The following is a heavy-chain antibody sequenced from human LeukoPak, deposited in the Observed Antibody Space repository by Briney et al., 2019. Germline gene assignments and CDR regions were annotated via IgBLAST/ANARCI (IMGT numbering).Heavy chain of an antibody. Sequence: GGSLRLSCAASGFTFSSYAMSWVRQAPGKGLEWVSAISGSAGGTYYADSVKGRFTISRDNSKNTLYLQMNSLRAEDTAVYYCAKQPTGDPSTDYYYYGMDVWGQGTTVTVSS. CDR3: AKQPTGDPSTDYYYYGMDV. CDR2: ISGSAGGT. CDR1: GFTFSSYA. J-gene: IGHJ6*02. D-gene: IGHD7-27*01. V-gene: IGHV3-23*01.